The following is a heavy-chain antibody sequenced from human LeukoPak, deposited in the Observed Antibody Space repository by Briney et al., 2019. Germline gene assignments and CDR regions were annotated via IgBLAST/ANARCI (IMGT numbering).Heavy chain of an antibody. D-gene: IGHD4-17*01. Sequence: PSETLSLTCSVSGGSISSHYWSWLRQPPGKGLEWIGYTYYSGSTKYNPSLKSRVTISVDTSKNQFSLKLSSVTAADTAVYYCARGGTTVTPGLLWFDPWGQGTLVTVSS. CDR3: ARGGTTVTPGLLWFDP. CDR2: TYYSGST. V-gene: IGHV4-59*11. CDR1: GGSISSHY. J-gene: IGHJ5*02.